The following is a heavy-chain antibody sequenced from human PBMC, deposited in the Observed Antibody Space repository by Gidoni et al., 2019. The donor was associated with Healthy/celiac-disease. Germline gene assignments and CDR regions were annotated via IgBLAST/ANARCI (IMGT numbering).Heavy chain of an antibody. CDR2: ISGSGGST. V-gene: IGHV3-23*01. CDR3: AKDHIAVAGTEAYYYYGMDV. Sequence: EVQLLESGGGLVQPGGSLRLSCAASGFTFSSYATSWVRQAPGKGLEWVSAISGSGGSTYYADSVKGRFTISRDNSKNTLYLQMNSLRAEDTAVYYCAKDHIAVAGTEAYYYYGMDVWGQGTTVTVSS. J-gene: IGHJ6*02. CDR1: GFTFSSYA. D-gene: IGHD6-19*01.